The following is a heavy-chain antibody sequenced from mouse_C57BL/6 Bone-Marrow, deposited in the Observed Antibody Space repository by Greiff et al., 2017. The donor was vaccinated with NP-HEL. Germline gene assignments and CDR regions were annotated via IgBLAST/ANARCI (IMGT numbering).Heavy chain of an antibody. D-gene: IGHD2-2*01. Sequence: QVQLKQPGAELVKPGASVKVSCKASGYTFTSYWMHWVKQRPGQGLEWIGRIHPSDSDTNYNQKFKGKATLTVDKSSSTAYMQLSSLTSEDSAVYYCAMRGGLPWYFDVWGTGTTVTVSS. CDR3: AMRGGLPWYFDV. CDR2: IHPSDSDT. J-gene: IGHJ1*03. CDR1: GYTFTSYW. V-gene: IGHV1-74*01.